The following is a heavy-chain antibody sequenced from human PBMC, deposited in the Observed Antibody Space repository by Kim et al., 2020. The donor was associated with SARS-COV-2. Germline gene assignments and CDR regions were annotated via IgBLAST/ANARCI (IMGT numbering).Heavy chain of an antibody. Sequence: VKGRVTITRDNAKSSLYLQMNSLRAEDTAVYYCARDGIAAAGNYYYYGMDVWGQGTTVTVSS. CDR3: ARDGIAAAGNYYYYGMDV. D-gene: IGHD6-13*01. J-gene: IGHJ6*02. V-gene: IGHV3-11*06.